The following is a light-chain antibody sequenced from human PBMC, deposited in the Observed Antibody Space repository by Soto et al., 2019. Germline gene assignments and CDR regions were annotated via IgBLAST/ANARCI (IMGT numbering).Light chain of an antibody. V-gene: IGKV3-15*01. J-gene: IGKJ1*01. Sequence: EIVMTQSPGTLSLSPGDTATLSCRASQSLGSDLAWYQQKPGQAPRLLIFGASARPTGIPARISGSGSGTEFTLTISSLRSEDFATYYCQQYSTYTPRTFGQGTKVEIK. CDR3: QQYSTYTPRT. CDR2: GAS. CDR1: QSLGSD.